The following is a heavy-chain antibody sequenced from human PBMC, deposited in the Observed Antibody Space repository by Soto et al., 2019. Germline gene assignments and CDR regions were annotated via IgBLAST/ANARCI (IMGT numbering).Heavy chain of an antibody. CDR1: GFTFSSYA. J-gene: IGHJ4*02. CDR3: AKALALAIVAYYIDY. CDR2: ISGSGGST. Sequence: EVQLLESGGGLVQPGGSLRLSCAASGFTFSSYAMSWVRQAPGKGLEWVSAISGSGGSTYYADSVKGRFTISRDNSKNTLYLQMTSLRAEDTAVYYCAKALALAIVAYYIDYWGQVTLVTVAS. D-gene: IGHD5-12*01. V-gene: IGHV3-23*01.